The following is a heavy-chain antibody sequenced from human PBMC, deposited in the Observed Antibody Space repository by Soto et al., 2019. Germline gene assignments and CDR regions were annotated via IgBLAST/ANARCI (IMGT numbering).Heavy chain of an antibody. CDR2: LYHSGRV. CDR3: STRAYDTNGYYRFDP. D-gene: IGHD3-22*01. V-gene: IGHV4-34*01. J-gene: IGHJ5*01. CDR1: GGSFSGHS. Sequence: PSQTLSLTSPVYGGSFSGHSWAWIRQSPGKVCEWIGDLYHSGRVNYSPSLKSRVTISLDTSKNQFSLTLSAVTAADTAMYYCSTRAYDTNGYYRFDPWGQGTLVTVSS.